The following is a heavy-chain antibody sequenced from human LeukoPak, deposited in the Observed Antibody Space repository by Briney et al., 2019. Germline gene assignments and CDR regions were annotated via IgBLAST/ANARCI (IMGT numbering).Heavy chain of an antibody. CDR1: GFSFSDRY. Sequence: GGSLRLSCAAAGFSFSDRYMSWIRQGPGKGMEWVAYISPSANLIHYADSVRGRFSISRDNAKNSLFLQLNSLRAEDTAVYYCAKAWGVAGPIWGQGTLVTVSS. CDR2: ISPSANLI. V-gene: IGHV3-11*01. J-gene: IGHJ4*02. D-gene: IGHD7-27*01. CDR3: AKAWGVAGPI.